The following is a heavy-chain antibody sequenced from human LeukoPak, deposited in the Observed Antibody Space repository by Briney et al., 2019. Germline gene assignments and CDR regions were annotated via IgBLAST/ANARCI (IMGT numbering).Heavy chain of an antibody. CDR1: GFTFSSYS. J-gene: IGHJ5*02. V-gene: IGHV3-23*01. Sequence: PGGSLRLSCVASGFTFSSYSMNWVRQAPGKGLEWVSAISGTGDSPHYADSVKGRFTISRDNSKNTLYLQMNSLRAEDTAFYHCAKDIGWFDPWGQGTLVTVSS. CDR3: AKDIGWFDP. CDR2: ISGTGDSP.